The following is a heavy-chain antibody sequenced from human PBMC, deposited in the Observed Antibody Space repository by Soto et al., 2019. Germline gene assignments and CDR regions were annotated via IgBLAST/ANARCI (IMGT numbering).Heavy chain of an antibody. CDR1: GYTFTTYA. V-gene: IGHV1-3*01. CDR2: ISPDNGNT. CDR3: ARKRSYDMFYDI. Sequence: QVQLVQSGAEVEKPGASVKVSCRASGYTFTTYALHWVRQAPGQRPEWMGWISPDNGNTKYSENFQARVTMTRDTSASTAYMELSNLRSEDTAVYYRARKRSYDMFYDIWGQGTMVTVSS. D-gene: IGHD3-10*01. J-gene: IGHJ3*02.